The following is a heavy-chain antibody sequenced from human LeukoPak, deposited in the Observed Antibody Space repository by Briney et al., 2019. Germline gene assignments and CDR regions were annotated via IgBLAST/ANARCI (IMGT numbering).Heavy chain of an antibody. CDR1: GFTFSSHG. J-gene: IGHJ4*02. CDR3: ARDSGTTGTTRSYYFDY. D-gene: IGHD1-1*01. Sequence: GGSLRLSCAASGFTFSSHGMHWVRQAPGKGLEWVAVISYDGTNKYYADSVKGRFTISRDNSKNTLYLQMNSLRAEDTAVYYCARDSGTTGTTRSYYFDYWGQRTLVTVSS. V-gene: IGHV3-30*19. CDR2: ISYDGTNK.